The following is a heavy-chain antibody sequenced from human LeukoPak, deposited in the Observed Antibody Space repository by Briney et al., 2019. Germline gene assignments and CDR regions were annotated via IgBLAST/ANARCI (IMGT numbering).Heavy chain of an antibody. V-gene: IGHV3-30*18. D-gene: IGHD3-3*01. CDR2: ISYDGSNK. CDR3: AKGGYYDFWSGYLDY. CDR1: GFTFSSYG. J-gene: IGHJ4*02. Sequence: GGSLRLSCAASGFTFSSYGMHWVRQAPGKGLEWVAVISYDGSNKYYADSVKGRFTISRDNSKNTLYLQMNSLRAEDTAVYYCAKGGYYDFWSGYLDYWGQGTLVTVSS.